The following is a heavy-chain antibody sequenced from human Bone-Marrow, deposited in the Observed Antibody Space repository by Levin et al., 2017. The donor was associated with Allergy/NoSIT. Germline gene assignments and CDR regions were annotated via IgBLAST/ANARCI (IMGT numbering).Heavy chain of an antibody. CDR3: ARDSVVPSATLGFDP. CDR2: IVPILGTP. CDR1: GDTFNNYA. Sequence: PGESLKISCQASGDTFNNYAINWVRQAPGQGLEWMGGIVPILGTPSYAQKFQGRLTITADTSTSTAYMELSSLRSEDTALYYCARDSVVPSATLGFDPWGQGSLVTVSS. V-gene: IGHV1-69*06. D-gene: IGHD2-2*01. J-gene: IGHJ5*02.